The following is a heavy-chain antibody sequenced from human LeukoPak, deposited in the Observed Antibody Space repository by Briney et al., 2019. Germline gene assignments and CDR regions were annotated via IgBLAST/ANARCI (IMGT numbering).Heavy chain of an antibody. CDR3: ARGLIETRYQLLSDWFDP. D-gene: IGHD2-2*01. J-gene: IGHJ5*02. V-gene: IGHV1-2*06. CDR1: GYTFTDYY. CDR2: INPNSGGT. Sequence: VASVKVSCKASGYTFTDYYMHWVRQAPGQGLEWMGRINPNSGGTNSVQKFQGRVTMTRDTSMSTAYMELSSLTSDDTAVYYCARGLIETRYQLLSDWFDPWGQGTLVTVSS.